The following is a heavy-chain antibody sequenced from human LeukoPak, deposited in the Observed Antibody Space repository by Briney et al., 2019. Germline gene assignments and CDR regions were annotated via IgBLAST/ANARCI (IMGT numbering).Heavy chain of an antibody. V-gene: IGHV3-23*01. CDR1: GFTFSSYA. CDR3: AKSRLAGGWFDP. D-gene: IGHD3-10*01. CDR2: ISAGGTNT. Sequence: GGSLRLSCAASGFTFSSYAMSWVRQAPGKGLEWVSAISAGGTNTYYPDSVKGRFTISRDNSKNTLYLEMNSLRAEDTAVYFCAKSRLAGGWFDPWGQGTLVTVSS. J-gene: IGHJ5*02.